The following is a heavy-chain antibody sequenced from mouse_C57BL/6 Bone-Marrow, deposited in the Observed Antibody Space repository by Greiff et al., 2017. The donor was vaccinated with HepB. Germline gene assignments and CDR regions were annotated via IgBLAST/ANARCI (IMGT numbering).Heavy chain of an antibody. D-gene: IGHD2-14*01. V-gene: IGHV5-6*01. J-gene: IGHJ2*01. CDR2: INTGGTYT. CDR1: GFTFSTSG. CDR3: ARDRFDYYFDY. Sequence: EVMLVESGGDLVKPGGSLKLSCVASGFTFSTSGMSWVRQTPDKRLEWVATINTGGTYTYYPDSVKARFTISKDTAKSTLFLQMSSLKSEDTAIYYCARDRFDYYFDYWGQGTTLTVSS.